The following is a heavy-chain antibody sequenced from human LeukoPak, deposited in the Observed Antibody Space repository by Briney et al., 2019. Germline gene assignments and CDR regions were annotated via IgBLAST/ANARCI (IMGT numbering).Heavy chain of an antibody. CDR3: AKMPVSYSSGWSNFDY. Sequence: LTGGSLRLSCAASGFTFSSYAMSWVRQAPGKGLEWVSGISGSGGSTYYADSVKGRFTISRDNSKNTLYLQMNSLRVEDTAVYYCAKMPVSYSSGWSNFDYWGQGNLVTVSS. CDR1: GFTFSSYA. CDR2: ISGSGGST. V-gene: IGHV3-23*01. D-gene: IGHD6-19*01. J-gene: IGHJ4*02.